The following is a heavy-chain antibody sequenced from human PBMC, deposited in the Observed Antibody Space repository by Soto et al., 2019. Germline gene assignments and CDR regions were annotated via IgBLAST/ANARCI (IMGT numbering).Heavy chain of an antibody. Sequence: QVQLVQSGAEVKKPGASVKVSCKTSGYNFISSEISWVRQAPGQGLELMGWMNPHTGETDATRKFQGRLTMTRNISITTAYLELSRLTSKDTAVYYCAKNHSGSSLAYWGQGSLVTVSS. CDR1: GYNFISSE. CDR2: MNPHTGET. J-gene: IGHJ4*02. D-gene: IGHD6-6*01. V-gene: IGHV1-8*02. CDR3: AKNHSGSSLAY.